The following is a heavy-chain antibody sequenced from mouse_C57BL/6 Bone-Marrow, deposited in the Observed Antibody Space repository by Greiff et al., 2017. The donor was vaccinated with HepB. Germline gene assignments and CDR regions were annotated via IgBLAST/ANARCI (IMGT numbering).Heavy chain of an antibody. CDR3: ARSPLWLRRDAMDY. D-gene: IGHD2-2*01. CDR2: INPNNGGT. J-gene: IGHJ4*01. Sequence: VQLQQSGPELVKPGASVKISCKASGYTFTDYYMNWVKQSHGKSLEWIGDINPNNGGTSYNQKFKGKATLTVDKSSSTAYMELRSLTSEDSAVYYCARSPLWLRRDAMDYWGQGTSVTVSS. V-gene: IGHV1-26*01. CDR1: GYTFTDYY.